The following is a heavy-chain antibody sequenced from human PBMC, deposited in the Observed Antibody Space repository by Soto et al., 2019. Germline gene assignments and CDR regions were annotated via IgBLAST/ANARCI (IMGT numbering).Heavy chain of an antibody. J-gene: IGHJ4*02. CDR2: IDYSATT. Sequence: QVQLQESGPGLVKSSETLSLTCTVSGGSVSSSHYYWSWIRQPPGKGLEWIGYIDYSATTTYNPSFKGRVTMSIDTSKNQFSLKLNSVTAADTAVYYCAAYVVVVTSFYFDYWGQGALITVSS. V-gene: IGHV4-61*01. CDR3: AAYVVVVTSFYFDY. CDR1: GGSVSSSHYY. D-gene: IGHD2-21*02.